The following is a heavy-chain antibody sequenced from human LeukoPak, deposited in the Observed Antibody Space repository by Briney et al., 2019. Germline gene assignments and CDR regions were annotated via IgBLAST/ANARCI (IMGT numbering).Heavy chain of an antibody. CDR2: INPNSGAT. J-gene: IGHJ3*02. CDR1: GYSFSGYY. CDR3: ARKWIQLWSDAFDI. Sequence: SASVKVSCKASGYSFSGYYIHWLRQAPGPVLEAMRWINPNSGATTYAQKFQGRVTMTRDTSISTVYMELSRLRSDDTAVYYCARKWIQLWSDAFDIWGQGTMVTVSS. D-gene: IGHD5-18*01. V-gene: IGHV1-2*02.